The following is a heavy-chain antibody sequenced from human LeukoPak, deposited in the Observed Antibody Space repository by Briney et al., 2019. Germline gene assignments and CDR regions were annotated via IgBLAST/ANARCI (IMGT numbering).Heavy chain of an antibody. J-gene: IGHJ3*02. V-gene: IGHV3-33*01. CDR2: IWYDGSNK. CDR1: GFTFSSYG. CDR3: ARDRTTVTTWTDAFDI. D-gene: IGHD4-17*01. Sequence: GGSLRLSCAASGFTFSSYGMHWVRQAPGKGPEWVAVIWYDGSNKYYADSVKGRFTISRDNSKNTLYLQMNSLRAEDTAVYYCARDRTTVTTWTDAFDIWGQGTMVTVSS.